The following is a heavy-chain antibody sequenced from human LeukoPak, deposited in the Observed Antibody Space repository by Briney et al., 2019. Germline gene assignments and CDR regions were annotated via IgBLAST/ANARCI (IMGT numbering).Heavy chain of an antibody. Sequence: GGSLRLSCAASGFTFSSFSMIWVRQAPGKGLEWLSYISSGSGSIYYADSVKGRFTISRDNAKNSLHLQMNSLRAEDTAVYYCARKRESSSSWYGGLAYWGQGTLVTVSS. CDR3: ARKRESSSSWYGGLAY. CDR2: ISSGSGSI. D-gene: IGHD6-13*01. V-gene: IGHV3-48*01. CDR1: GFTFSSFS. J-gene: IGHJ4*02.